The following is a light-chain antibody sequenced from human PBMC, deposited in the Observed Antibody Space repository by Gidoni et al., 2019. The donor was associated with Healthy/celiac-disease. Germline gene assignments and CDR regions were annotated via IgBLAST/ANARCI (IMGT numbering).Light chain of an antibody. V-gene: IGKV3-20*01. CDR1: QRVSSSY. J-gene: IGKJ4*01. CDR3: QQYGRT. CDR2: GAS. Sequence: EIVLTQSPGTLSLSPGKRATLSCRASQRVSSSYLAWYQQKPGQAPRLLLYGASSRATGIPDRFSGSGSGTDFTLTISRLEPEDFAVYYCQQYGRTFGGGTKVEIK.